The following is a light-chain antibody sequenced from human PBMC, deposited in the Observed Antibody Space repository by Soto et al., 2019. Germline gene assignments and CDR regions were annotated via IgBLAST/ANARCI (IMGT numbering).Light chain of an antibody. Sequence: AIQMTRSPFFLSASVGDTVTITCRASQGIGSDLSWYQQKPGTAPKLLIYNTFSLQDGVPSRFSGSGSGTDFTLTISSLLPEDFATYFCLQDYNTPYTFGQGTKLEI. CDR3: LQDYNTPYT. CDR2: NTF. V-gene: IGKV1-6*01. CDR1: QGIGSD. J-gene: IGKJ2*01.